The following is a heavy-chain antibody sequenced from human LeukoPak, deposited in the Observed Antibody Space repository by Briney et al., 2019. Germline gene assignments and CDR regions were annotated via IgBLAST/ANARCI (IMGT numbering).Heavy chain of an antibody. CDR1: GGTFSSYA. V-gene: IGHV1-69*05. CDR3: ASSRWYDP. Sequence: ASVKVSCKASGGTFSSYAIRWVRQAPGQGREWMGGVIPIFGTANYAQKFQGRVTITTDESTSTAYMELSSLRSEDTAVYYCASSRWYDPWDQGTLVTVSS. J-gene: IGHJ5*02. CDR2: VIPIFGTA.